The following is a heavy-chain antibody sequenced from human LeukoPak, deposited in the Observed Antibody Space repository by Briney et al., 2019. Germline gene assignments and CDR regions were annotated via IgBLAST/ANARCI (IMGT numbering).Heavy chain of an antibody. CDR1: GGSFSGYY. CDR2: IKHSGST. Sequence: SETLSLTCAVYGGSFSGYYWSWIRQPPGKGLEWIGEIKHSGSTNYHPSLKSRVTMSVDTSKKQFSLKLSFVTAADTAVYYCARRGGGEPDYWGQGTLVTVSS. CDR3: ARRGGGEPDY. D-gene: IGHD3-16*01. V-gene: IGHV4-34*01. J-gene: IGHJ4*02.